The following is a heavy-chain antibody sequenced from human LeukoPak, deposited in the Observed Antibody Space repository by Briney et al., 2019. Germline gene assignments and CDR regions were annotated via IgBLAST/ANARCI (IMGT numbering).Heavy chain of an antibody. CDR2: ISGSGGST. D-gene: IGHD6-19*01. Sequence: GGCLRLSCAASGFTFSSYGMSSVRQAPGEGLEWGSSISGSGGSTYYADSVKGRFTISRDSSKNTVYLQMNGLRAEDTAVYYCAKGGNSGRTYYYYYMDVWGKGTTVTVSS. CDR3: AKGGNSGRTYYYYYMDV. J-gene: IGHJ6*03. CDR1: GFTFSSYG. V-gene: IGHV3-23*01.